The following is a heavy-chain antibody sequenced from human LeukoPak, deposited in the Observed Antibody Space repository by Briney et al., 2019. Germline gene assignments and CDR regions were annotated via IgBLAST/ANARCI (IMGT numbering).Heavy chain of an antibody. V-gene: IGHV4-4*07. CDR2: ISTSGTT. D-gene: IGHD1-26*01. J-gene: IGHJ3*02. Sequence: PSETLSLTCTVSGDSISSHFWSWIRQPAGKGLEWIGRISTSGTTNYNPSLKSRLTMSLDTSKHQFSLNLTSVTAADTAVYYCAREVGSTGRALDIWGLGTVVAVSS. CDR1: GDSISSHF. CDR3: AREVGSTGRALDI.